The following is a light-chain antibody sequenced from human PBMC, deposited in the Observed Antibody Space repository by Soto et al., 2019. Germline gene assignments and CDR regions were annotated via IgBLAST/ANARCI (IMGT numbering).Light chain of an antibody. CDR2: AAS. J-gene: IGKJ4*01. CDR3: QQSYSTPLT. V-gene: IGKV1-39*01. Sequence: DIEMTQSPSSLSASVGDRVTITCRASQSINNHLNWYQQKAGKAPKVIIYAASSLQSGVPSRFSGSGSGRDFTLTISSLQPEDFATYSCQQSYSTPLTFGGGTKVDIK. CDR1: QSINNH.